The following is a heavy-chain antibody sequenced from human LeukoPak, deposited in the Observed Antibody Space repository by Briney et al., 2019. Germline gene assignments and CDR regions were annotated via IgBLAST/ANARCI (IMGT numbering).Heavy chain of an antibody. D-gene: IGHD1-26*01. CDR3: ARVGESGSYPGDLYFDC. J-gene: IGHJ4*02. V-gene: IGHV3-30*04. Sequence: GSLEPSFSTPGFLLHSYSLHWVRPASSKGAGGVGVISFYGSTEYYADSVKGRFTISRDNSRNTLYLQMNSLRPEDTAVFYCARVGESGSYPGDLYFDCWGQGTLVTVSS. CDR1: GFLLHSYS. CDR2: ISFYGSTE.